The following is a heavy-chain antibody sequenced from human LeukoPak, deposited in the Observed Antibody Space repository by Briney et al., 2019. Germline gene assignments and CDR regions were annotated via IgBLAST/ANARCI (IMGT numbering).Heavy chain of an antibody. CDR2: VYYSGST. Sequence: SETLSLTCTVSGVSISSYHWSWIRQPPGKGLEWIGYVYYSGSTNYNPSLKSRVTISVDTSKNQFSLKLTSVTAADTAVYYCARGDSGSFSQFDCWGQGTLVTVSS. J-gene: IGHJ4*02. D-gene: IGHD1-26*01. V-gene: IGHV4-59*01. CDR1: GVSISSYH. CDR3: ARGDSGSFSQFDC.